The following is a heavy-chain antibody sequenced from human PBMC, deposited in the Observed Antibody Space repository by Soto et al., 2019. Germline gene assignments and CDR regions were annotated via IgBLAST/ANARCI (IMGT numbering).Heavy chain of an antibody. CDR1: GGSISSGGYY. D-gene: IGHD3-10*01. CDR2: IYYSGST. V-gene: IGHV4-31*03. Sequence: SETLSLTCTVSGGSISSGGYYWSWIRQHPGKGLEWIGYIYYSGSTYYNPSLKSRVTISVDTSKNQFSLKLSSVTAADTAVYYCASSRRITMVRGVINDWFDPWGQGTLVTVSS. J-gene: IGHJ5*02. CDR3: ASSRRITMVRGVINDWFDP.